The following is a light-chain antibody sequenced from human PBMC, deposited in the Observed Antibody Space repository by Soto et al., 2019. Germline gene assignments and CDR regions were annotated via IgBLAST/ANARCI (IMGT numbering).Light chain of an antibody. Sequence: DIVMPQSPASLPASLGERAAINCKSSQRGLYSSNNKNYLAWYQQKPGQPPKLLIYWASNRESGVPDRFSGSGSGTDFTLTISSLEAEDVAVYYCQQYYSTPLTFGGGTKVDIK. CDR2: WAS. CDR1: QRGLYSSNNKNY. V-gene: IGKV4-1*01. J-gene: IGKJ4*01. CDR3: QQYYSTPLT.